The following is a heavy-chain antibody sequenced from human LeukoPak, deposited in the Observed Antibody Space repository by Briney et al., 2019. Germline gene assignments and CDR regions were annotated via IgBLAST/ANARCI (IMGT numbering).Heavy chain of an antibody. Sequence: GASVKVSCKASGYTFTSYGISWVRQAPGQGLEWMGWISAYNGNTNYAQKLQGRVTMTTDTSTSTAYMELRSLRSDDTAVYYCASHDSYYYDSSGYYAYYYGMDVWGQGTTVTVSS. CDR2: ISAYNGNT. D-gene: IGHD3-22*01. CDR1: GYTFTSYG. V-gene: IGHV1-18*01. J-gene: IGHJ6*02. CDR3: ASHDSYYYDSSGYYAYYYGMDV.